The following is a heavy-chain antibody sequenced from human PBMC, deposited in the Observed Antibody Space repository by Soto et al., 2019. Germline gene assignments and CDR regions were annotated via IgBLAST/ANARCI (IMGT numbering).Heavy chain of an antibody. CDR1: GFIFSNYA. CDR3: ARGTGSGSFLIDY. V-gene: IGHV3-33*01. CDR2: IWFDGSYE. J-gene: IGHJ4*02. D-gene: IGHD3-10*01. Sequence: QVQLVESGGGVVQPGRSLRLSCEASGFIFSNYAMHWVRQAPGQGLEWVALIWFDGSYENYAESVKGRFTISRDNSKNTLSFQMNSLRVEDTAVYFCARGTGSGSFLIDYWGQGTLVTVSS.